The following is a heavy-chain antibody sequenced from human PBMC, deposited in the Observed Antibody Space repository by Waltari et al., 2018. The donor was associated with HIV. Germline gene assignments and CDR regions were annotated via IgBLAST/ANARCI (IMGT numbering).Heavy chain of an antibody. J-gene: IGHJ4*02. CDR3: ASSSGNYHYF. D-gene: IGHD3-10*01. V-gene: IGHV1-2*02. Sequence: QVQLVQSGAEVKKPGASVTVSCQASGYSFTGLYIHWVRQAPGHGLEWMGRVNPDNGDTHYAQNFQGRLTLTRDTSFTTAYMDMSGLTSKDTAVYFCASSSGNYHYFWGQGTLVTVSS. CDR1: GYSFTGLY. CDR2: VNPDNGDT.